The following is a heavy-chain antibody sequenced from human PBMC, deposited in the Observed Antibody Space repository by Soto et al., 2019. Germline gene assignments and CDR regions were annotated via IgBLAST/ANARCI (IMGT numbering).Heavy chain of an antibody. Sequence: NPSETLSLTCAVYGGSFSGYYWSWIRQPPGKGLEWIGEINHSGSTNYNPSLKSRVTISVDTSKNQFSLKLSSVTAADTAVYYCARKSYIVATINWVDPWGQGTRVT. CDR3: ARKSYIVATINWVDP. D-gene: IGHD5-12*01. J-gene: IGHJ5*02. V-gene: IGHV4-34*01. CDR1: GGSFSGYY. CDR2: INHSGST.